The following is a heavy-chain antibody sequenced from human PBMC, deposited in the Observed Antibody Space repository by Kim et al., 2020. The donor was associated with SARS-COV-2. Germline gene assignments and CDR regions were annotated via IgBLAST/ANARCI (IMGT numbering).Heavy chain of an antibody. CDR2: ISSSSSYI. Sequence: GGSLRLSCAASGFTFSSYSMNWVRQAPGKGLEWVSSISSSSSYIYYADSVKGRFTISRDNAKNSLYLQMNSLRAEDTAVYYCARVGEQMLYYYYYMDVWGEGTTVTVSS. J-gene: IGHJ6*03. CDR1: GFTFSSYS. CDR3: ARVGEQMLYYYYYMDV. V-gene: IGHV3-21*01. D-gene: IGHD2-8*01.